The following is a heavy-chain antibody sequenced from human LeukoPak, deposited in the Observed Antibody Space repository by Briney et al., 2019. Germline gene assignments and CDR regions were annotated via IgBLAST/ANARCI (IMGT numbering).Heavy chain of an antibody. Sequence: SEPRSLTCTVTGSPIRGYYWAWIRQPPGKGLGGNGYIYFSGRSKYNHSLKSRVTMPVATSKNQVSLNLSSVTAADTAVYYCARGITAASFIWYFDLWGRGTLVTVSS. CDR2: IYFSGRS. V-gene: IGHV4-59*01. CDR3: ARGITAASFIWYFDL. D-gene: IGHD1-20*01. CDR1: GSPIRGYY. J-gene: IGHJ2*01.